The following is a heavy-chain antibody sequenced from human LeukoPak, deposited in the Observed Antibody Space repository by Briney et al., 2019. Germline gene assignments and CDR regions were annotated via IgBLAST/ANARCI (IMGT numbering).Heavy chain of an antibody. Sequence: ASVKVSCKASGYTFTGYYMHWVRQAPGQGLEWMGWINPNSGGTNYAQKFQGRVTMTRDTSISTAYMELSKLRSDDTAVYYCAREGEGDSSGYYYDYWGQGTLVTVSS. CDR2: INPNSGGT. V-gene: IGHV1-2*02. D-gene: IGHD3-22*01. CDR3: AREGEGDSSGYYYDY. J-gene: IGHJ4*02. CDR1: GYTFTGYY.